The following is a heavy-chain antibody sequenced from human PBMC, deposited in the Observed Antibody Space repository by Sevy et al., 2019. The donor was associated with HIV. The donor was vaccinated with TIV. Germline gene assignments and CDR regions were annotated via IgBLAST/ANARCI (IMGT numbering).Heavy chain of an antibody. Sequence: ASVKVSCKASGYTFTSYGISWVRQAPGQGLEWMGWISAYNGNTNYAQKLQGRVTMTTDTSTSTAYMELRSLRSDDRAVYYCARDLGGYGGNSIDYWGQGTLVTVSS. CDR2: ISAYNGNT. CDR3: ARDLGGYGGNSIDY. CDR1: GYTFTSYG. D-gene: IGHD2-21*02. J-gene: IGHJ4*02. V-gene: IGHV1-18*01.